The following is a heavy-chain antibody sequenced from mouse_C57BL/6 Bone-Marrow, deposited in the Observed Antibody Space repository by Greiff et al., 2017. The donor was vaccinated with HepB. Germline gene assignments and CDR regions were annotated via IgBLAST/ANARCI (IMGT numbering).Heavy chain of an antibody. D-gene: IGHD2-12*01. CDR2: INPYNGGT. CDR1: GYTFTDYY. J-gene: IGHJ4*01. CDR3: ARRRYYSYAMDY. V-gene: IGHV1-19*01. Sequence: VQLQQSGPVLVKPGASVKMSCKASGYTFTDYYMNWVKQSHGKSLEWIGVINPYNGGTSYNQKFKGKATLTVVKSSSTAYMELNSLTSEDSAVYYCARRRYYSYAMDYWGQGTSVTVSS.